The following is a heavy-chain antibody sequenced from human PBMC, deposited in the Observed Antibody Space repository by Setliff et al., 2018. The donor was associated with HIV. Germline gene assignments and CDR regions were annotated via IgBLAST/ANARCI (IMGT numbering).Heavy chain of an antibody. CDR1: GGTFSSYA. Sequence: ASVKVSCKASGGTFSSYAISWVRQAPGQGLEWMGGIIPIFGTANYAQKFQGRVTITADESTSTAYMELSSLRSEDTAVYYCARDEVPRGYSYGYSQNYWGQGTLVTVSS. D-gene: IGHD5-18*01. V-gene: IGHV1-69*13. J-gene: IGHJ4*02. CDR2: IIPIFGTA. CDR3: ARDEVPRGYSYGYSQNY.